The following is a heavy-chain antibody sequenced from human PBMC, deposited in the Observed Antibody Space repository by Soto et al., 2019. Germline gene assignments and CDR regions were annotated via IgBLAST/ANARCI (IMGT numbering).Heavy chain of an antibody. V-gene: IGHV3-48*02. CDR3: ARDKLGGDDSTAFDY. Sequence: EVQLVESGGGLVQPGGSLRLSCAASGFSFSSYAMNWVRQAPGKGLEWISYISSSGTTIYYADSVRGRVTTSRDNDQNSLYLQVNSLRDDDSAVYFCARDKLGGDDSTAFDYWGKGTLVTVSS. CDR2: ISSSGTTI. D-gene: IGHD2-21*02. CDR1: GFSFSSYA. J-gene: IGHJ4*02.